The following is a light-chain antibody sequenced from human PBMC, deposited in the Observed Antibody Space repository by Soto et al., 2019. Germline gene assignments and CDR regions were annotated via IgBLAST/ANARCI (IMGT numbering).Light chain of an antibody. Sequence: QSVLTQPASVSGSPGQSITISCTGTSSDVGGYNLVSWYQQHPGKAPKLMIYEVSKRPSGVSNRFSGSKSGNTASLTISGVLADDEADYYCCTYAGSSTYVVFGGGTKLTVL. J-gene: IGLJ2*01. CDR2: EVS. CDR3: CTYAGSSTYVV. V-gene: IGLV2-23*02. CDR1: SSDVGGYNL.